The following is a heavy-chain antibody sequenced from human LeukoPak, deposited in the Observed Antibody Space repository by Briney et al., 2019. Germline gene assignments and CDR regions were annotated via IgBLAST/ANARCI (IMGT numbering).Heavy chain of an antibody. CDR1: GFTFNGAW. CDR2: IKSKTDGETT. CDR3: TTGGYD. D-gene: IGHD5-12*01. V-gene: IGHV3-15*01. Sequence: GGSLRLSCAASGFTFNGAWMSWVRQAPGKGLEWVGRIKSKTDGETTDYAAPVKGRFTISRDDSRNTLYLQMNSLKTEDTAVYYCTTGGYDWGQGTLVAVSS. J-gene: IGHJ4*02.